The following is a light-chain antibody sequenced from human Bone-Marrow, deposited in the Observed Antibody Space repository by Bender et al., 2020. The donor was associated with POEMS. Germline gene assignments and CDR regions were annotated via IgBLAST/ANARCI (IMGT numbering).Light chain of an antibody. CDR3: QVWDSYGDHSVL. CDR1: NIGSES. J-gene: IGLJ3*02. V-gene: IGLV3-21*02. Sequence: SREMTQPPSVSVAPGQTASITCGGNNIGSESVHWYKQKPGQAPVLVVYDDGDRPSGIPERFSDSNSGNMATLTISRVEAGDEANYYCQVWDSYGDHSVLFGGGTKLTVL. CDR2: DDG.